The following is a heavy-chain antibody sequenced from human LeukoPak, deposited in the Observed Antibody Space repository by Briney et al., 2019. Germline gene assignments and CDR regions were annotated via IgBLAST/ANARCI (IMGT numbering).Heavy chain of an antibody. Sequence: SETLSLTCTVSGGSISSGDYYWSWIRQPPGKGLEWIGSIYHSGSTYYNPSLKSRVTISVDTSKNQFSLKLSSVTAADTAVYYCARPIAAATGIVVVPAAIGHWMDVWGKGTTVTVSS. V-gene: IGHV4-39*01. CDR3: ARPIAAATGIVVVPAAIGHWMDV. CDR2: IYHSGST. CDR1: GGSISSGDYY. D-gene: IGHD2-2*02. J-gene: IGHJ6*04.